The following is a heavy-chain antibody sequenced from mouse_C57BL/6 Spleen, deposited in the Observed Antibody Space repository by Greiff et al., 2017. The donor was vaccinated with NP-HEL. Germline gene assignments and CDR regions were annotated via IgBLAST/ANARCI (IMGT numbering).Heavy chain of an antibody. CDR2: ISSGGSYT. D-gene: IGHD3-3*01. Sequence: EVKLQESGGDLVKPGGSLKLSCAASGFTFSSYGMSWVRQTPDKRLEWVATISSGGSYTYYPDSVKGRFTISRDNAKNTLYVQMSSLKSEATAMYYCARHGADFDYWGQGTTLTVSS. CDR1: GFTFSSYG. V-gene: IGHV5-6*01. J-gene: IGHJ2*01. CDR3: ARHGADFDY.